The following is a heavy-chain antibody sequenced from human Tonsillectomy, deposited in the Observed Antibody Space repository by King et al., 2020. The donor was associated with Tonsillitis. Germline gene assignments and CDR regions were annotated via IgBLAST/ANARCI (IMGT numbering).Heavy chain of an antibody. CDR1: GFTFSSYA. J-gene: IGHJ4*02. D-gene: IGHD2-2*01. Sequence: VQLVESGGGLVQPGGSLRLSCAASGFTFSSYAMSWVRQAPGKGLEWVSAISGSGGSTYYADSVKGQFTISRDNSKNTLYLQMNSLRAEDTAVYYCAKGVGYCSSTSCYCYFNYWGQGTLVTVSS. V-gene: IGHV3-23*04. CDR2: ISGSGGST. CDR3: AKGVGYCSSTSCYCYFNY.